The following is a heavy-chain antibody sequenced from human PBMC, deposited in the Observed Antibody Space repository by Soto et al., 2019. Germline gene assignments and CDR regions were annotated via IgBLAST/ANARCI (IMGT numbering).Heavy chain of an antibody. V-gene: IGHV3-74*01. CDR1: GFTFSTYW. CDR3: ARDPLIVTTGYSLDV. CDR2: IKNDGSNT. D-gene: IGHD4-4*01. Sequence: EVQLVESGGGLVQPGGSLRLSCAASGFTFSTYWMHWVRQPPGKGLVWVSRIKNDGSNTAYADSVKGRFTISRDNAKSTLYPQLTSLRAADTAVYYCARDPLIVTTGYSLDVWGQGTTVSVSS. J-gene: IGHJ6*02.